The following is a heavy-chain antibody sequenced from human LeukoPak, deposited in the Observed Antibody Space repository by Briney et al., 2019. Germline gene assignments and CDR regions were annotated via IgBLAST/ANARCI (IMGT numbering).Heavy chain of an antibody. Sequence: SETLSLTCIVSGGSISSNYWTWIRQPPGKGLEWIGYIYYSGSINYNPSLKSRVTISVDTSKNQFSLKLSSVTAADTAVYYCARGVNYYGPFDPWGQGTLVTVSS. CDR1: GGSISSNY. CDR3: ARGVNYYGPFDP. J-gene: IGHJ5*02. CDR2: IYYSGSI. V-gene: IGHV4-59*01. D-gene: IGHD3-10*01.